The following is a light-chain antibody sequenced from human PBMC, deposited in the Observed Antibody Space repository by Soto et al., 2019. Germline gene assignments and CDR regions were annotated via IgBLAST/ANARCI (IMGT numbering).Light chain of an antibody. Sequence: DIPMTQSPSSLAASVGDRVTITCRASQGIRSDLAWYQQKPGKVPQLLIYAASTLQSGVPSRFSGSGSGTDFTLAISSLQPEDVATYYCQKYNGAPFTFGPGTKVGIK. CDR1: QGIRSD. CDR3: QKYNGAPFT. CDR2: AAS. J-gene: IGKJ3*01. V-gene: IGKV1-27*01.